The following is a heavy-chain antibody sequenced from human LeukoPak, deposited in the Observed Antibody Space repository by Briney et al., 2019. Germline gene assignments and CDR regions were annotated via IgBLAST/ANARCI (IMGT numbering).Heavy chain of an antibody. J-gene: IGHJ4*02. CDR1: RYTLTGYY. V-gene: IGHV1-2*02. Sequence: AGKVCCKASRYTLTGYYMHWVRQAPGQGLEWMGWINPNSGGTDYAQKFQGRVSTPRDTSISTAYMELSRLKCDDTAVYYCAREAVAGTTNFDYWGQGTLVTVS. D-gene: IGHD6-19*01. CDR3: AREAVAGTTNFDY. CDR2: INPNSGGT.